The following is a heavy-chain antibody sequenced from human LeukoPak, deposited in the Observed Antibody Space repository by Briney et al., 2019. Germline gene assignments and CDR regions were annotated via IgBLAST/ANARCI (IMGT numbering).Heavy chain of an antibody. CDR3: TRNYSSSHSFDY. CDR2: IRSKAYGGTT. CDR1: GFTFGDYA. D-gene: IGHD6-13*01. Sequence: PGGSLRLSCTASGFTFGDYAMSWVRQAPGKGLEWVAFIRSKAYGGTTEFAASVKGRFTISRDDSKSIAYLQMNSLKTEDTAVYYCTRNYSSSHSFDYWGQGALVTVSS. J-gene: IGHJ4*02. V-gene: IGHV3-49*04.